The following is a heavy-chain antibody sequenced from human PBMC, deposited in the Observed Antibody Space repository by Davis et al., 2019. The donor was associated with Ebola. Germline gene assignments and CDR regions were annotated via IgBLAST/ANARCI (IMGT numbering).Heavy chain of an antibody. CDR1: NYTFTTYG. J-gene: IGHJ4*02. CDR2: ISTSRGAT. V-gene: IGHV1-18*04. CDR3: ASIGTVGAHFDY. Sequence: ASVKVSCKASNYTFTTYGITWVRQAPGQGLEWMGWISTSRGATYYAQKFQGRVTMTTDTSTGTAYLELGSLISDDTAVYYCASIGTVGAHFDYWGQGTLVTVSS. D-gene: IGHD1-26*01.